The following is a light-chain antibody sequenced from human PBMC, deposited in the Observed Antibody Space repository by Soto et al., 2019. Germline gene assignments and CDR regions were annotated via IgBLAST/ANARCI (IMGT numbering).Light chain of an antibody. CDR3: QQYGSSPPIT. Sequence: DIVLTQSPGTLSLSPGERATLSCMAIQSVSSSYLAWYQQKPGQAPRLLIYGASSRATGIPDRFSGSGSGTDFTLTISRLEPEDFAVYYCQQYGSSPPITFGQGTRLEI. CDR2: GAS. J-gene: IGKJ5*01. CDR1: QSVSSSY. V-gene: IGKV3-20*01.